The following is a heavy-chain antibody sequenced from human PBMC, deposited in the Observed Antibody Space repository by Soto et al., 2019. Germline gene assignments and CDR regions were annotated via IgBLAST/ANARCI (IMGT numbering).Heavy chain of an antibody. J-gene: IGHJ4*02. CDR2: ISAYNGNT. CDR1: GYTFTSYG. V-gene: IGHV1-18*01. D-gene: IGHD3-16*02. Sequence: ASVKVSGKASGYTFTSYGISWVRQAPGQGLEWMGWISAYNGNTNYAQKLQGRVTMTTDTSTSTAYMELRSLRSDDTAVYYCARDLVADYVWGSYREFDYWGQGTLVTVS. CDR3: ARDLVADYVWGSYREFDY.